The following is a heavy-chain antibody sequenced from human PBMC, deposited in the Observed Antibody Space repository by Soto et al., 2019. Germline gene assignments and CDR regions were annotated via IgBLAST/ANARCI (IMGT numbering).Heavy chain of an antibody. J-gene: IGHJ4*02. D-gene: IGHD5-12*01. Sequence: GGSLRLSCAASGFTFSTYAMHWVRQAPGKGLEWVAVISYDGSNKYYADSVKGRFTISRDNSKNTLYLRMNSLRAEDTAVYYCARDGGDIVATMTHDYWGQGTLVTSPQ. V-gene: IGHV3-30-3*01. CDR3: ARDGGDIVATMTHDY. CDR2: ISYDGSNK. CDR1: GFTFSTYA.